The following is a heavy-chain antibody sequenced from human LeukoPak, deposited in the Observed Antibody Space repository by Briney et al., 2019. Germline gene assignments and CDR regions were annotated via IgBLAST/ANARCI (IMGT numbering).Heavy chain of an antibody. V-gene: IGHV3-74*01. CDR1: GFTLSSYW. CDR2: INSDGSST. D-gene: IGHD6-19*01. J-gene: IGHJ6*02. Sequence: GGSLRLSCAASGFTLSSYWMHWVRQAPGKGLVWVSRINSDGSSTSYADSVKGRFTISRDNAKNTLYLQMNSLRAEDTAVYYCARVLYRQWLVQYSEYGMDVWGQGTTVTVSS. CDR3: ARVLYRQWLVQYSEYGMDV.